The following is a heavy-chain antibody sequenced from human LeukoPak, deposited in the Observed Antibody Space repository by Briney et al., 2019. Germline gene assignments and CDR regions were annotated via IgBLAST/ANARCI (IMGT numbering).Heavy chain of an antibody. Sequence: QAGGSLRLSCAASGFTFSSYGMHWVRQAPGKGLEWVAVIWYDGSNKYYADSVKGRFTISRDNSKNTLYLQMNSLRAEDTAVYYCARAPLAGTYYFDYWGQGTLVTVSS. V-gene: IGHV3-33*01. CDR2: IWYDGSNK. CDR3: ARAPLAGTYYFDY. J-gene: IGHJ4*02. CDR1: GFTFSSYG.